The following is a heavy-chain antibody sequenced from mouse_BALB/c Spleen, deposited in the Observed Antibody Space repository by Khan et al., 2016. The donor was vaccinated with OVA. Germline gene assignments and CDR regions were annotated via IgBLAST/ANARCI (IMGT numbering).Heavy chain of an antibody. CDR3: ARRGGLYDYDGFAY. D-gene: IGHD2-4*01. V-gene: IGHV5-12*02. J-gene: IGHJ3*01. CDR1: GFTFSDYY. CDR2: ISNGGGST. Sequence: EVELVESGGGLVQPGGSLKLSCEISGFTFSDYYMYWVRQTPEKRLEWVAYISNGGGSTFYPDTVKGRFTIPRDTANNTLYLQMSRLKSDDTARYYCARRGGLYDYDGFAYWGRGTLVTVSA.